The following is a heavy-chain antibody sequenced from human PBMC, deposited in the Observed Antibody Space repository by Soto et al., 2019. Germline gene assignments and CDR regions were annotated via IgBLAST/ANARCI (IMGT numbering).Heavy chain of an antibody. CDR3: ASPSIAAAGTFDY. V-gene: IGHV3-21*01. CDR2: ISSSSSYI. Sequence: GGSLRLSCAASGFTFSSYSMNWVRQAPGKGLEWVSSISSSSSYIYYADSVKGRFTISRDNAKNSLYLQMNSLRAEDTAVYYCASPSIAAAGTFDYWGQGTLVTVSS. D-gene: IGHD6-13*01. CDR1: GFTFSSYS. J-gene: IGHJ4*02.